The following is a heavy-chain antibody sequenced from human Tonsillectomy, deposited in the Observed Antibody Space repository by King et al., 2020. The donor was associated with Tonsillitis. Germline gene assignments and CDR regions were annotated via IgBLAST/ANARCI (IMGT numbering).Heavy chain of an antibody. CDR1: GDSISSNNW. Sequence: QLQESGPGLVKPSGTLSLTCAVSGDSISSNNWWSWVRQPPGKGLEWIGEIYHSGSTNYNPSLKSRVTISVDKSKNQFSLKLSSVTAADTAVYYCARFMVRGIGANWFDPWGQGTLVTVSS. CDR3: ARFMVRGIGANWFDP. V-gene: IGHV4-4*02. CDR2: IYHSGST. J-gene: IGHJ5*02. D-gene: IGHD3-10*01.